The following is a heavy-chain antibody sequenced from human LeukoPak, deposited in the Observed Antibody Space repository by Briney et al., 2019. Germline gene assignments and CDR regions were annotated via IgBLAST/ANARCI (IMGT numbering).Heavy chain of an antibody. J-gene: IGHJ4*02. V-gene: IGHV3-48*01. CDR3: ARDPTRWLRYGYFDY. Sequence: GGSLRLSCAASGFTFSSYSMNWVRQAPGKGLEWVSYISSSSSTIYYADSVKGRFTISRDNAKNSLYLQMDSLRAEDTAVYFCARDPTRWLRYGYFDYWGQGTLVTVSS. CDR1: GFTFSSYS. CDR2: ISSSSSTI. D-gene: IGHD5-12*01.